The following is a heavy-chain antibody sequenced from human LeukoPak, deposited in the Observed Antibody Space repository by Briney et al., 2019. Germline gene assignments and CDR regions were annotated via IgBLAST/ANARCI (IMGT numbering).Heavy chain of an antibody. CDR1: GFTFSSYS. D-gene: IGHD6-13*01. CDR3: ARLSSSLSTDAFDI. CDR2: ISSSSSYI. Sequence: KPGGSLRLSCAASGFTFSSYSMNWVRQAPGKGLEWVSSISSSSSYIYYADSVKGRFTISRDNAKNSLYPQMNSLRAGDTAVYYCARLSSSLSTDAFDIWGQGTMVTVSS. V-gene: IGHV3-21*01. J-gene: IGHJ3*02.